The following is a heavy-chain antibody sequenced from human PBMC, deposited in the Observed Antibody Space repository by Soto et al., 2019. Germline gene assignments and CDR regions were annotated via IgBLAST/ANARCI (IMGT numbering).Heavy chain of an antibody. Sequence: QLQLQESGPGLVKPSETLSLTCTVSGGSISSSSYYWGWIRQPPGKGLEWIGSIYYSGSTYYNPSLKRRVTISVDTSKNQFSLKLSSVTAADTAVYYCARHVGSYLDPFDPWGQGTLVTVSS. CDR3: ARHVGSYLDPFDP. V-gene: IGHV4-39*01. D-gene: IGHD1-26*01. CDR2: IYYSGST. CDR1: GGSISSSSYY. J-gene: IGHJ5*02.